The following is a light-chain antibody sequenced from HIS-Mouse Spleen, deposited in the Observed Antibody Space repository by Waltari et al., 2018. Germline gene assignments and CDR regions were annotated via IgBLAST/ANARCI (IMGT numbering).Light chain of an antibody. CDR3: QSADSSGTYVV. J-gene: IGLJ2*01. CDR2: KDS. V-gene: IGLV3-25*03. Sequence: SYELTQPPSVSVSPGQTARITCSGDALPKQYAYWYQQKPSLAPVLGIYKDSERPSGNPGLFSGSSSGKTVTLTSSGVQAEDEADYYCQSADSSGTYVVFGGGTKLTVL. CDR1: ALPKQY.